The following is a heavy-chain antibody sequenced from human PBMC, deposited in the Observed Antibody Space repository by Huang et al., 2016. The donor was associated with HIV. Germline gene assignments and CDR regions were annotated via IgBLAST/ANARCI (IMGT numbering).Heavy chain of an antibody. CDR2: INHRGQS. Sequence: QVQLHQWGAGLLRPWETLSLTCAVYGGSFGVFFWSWSRRSPAKGLEWIGEINHRGQSNYNPSLKSRVTIAVDPSKKQFSLKVKSVTAADTSIYYCARGRGSSWSLFDNWGQGSLITVLS. D-gene: IGHD6-13*01. CDR3: ARGRGSSWSLFDN. CDR1: GGSFGVFF. V-gene: IGHV4-34*01. J-gene: IGHJ4*02.